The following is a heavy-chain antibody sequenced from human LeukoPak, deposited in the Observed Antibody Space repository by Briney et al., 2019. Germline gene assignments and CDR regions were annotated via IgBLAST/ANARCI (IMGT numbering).Heavy chain of an antibody. D-gene: IGHD6-19*01. CDR2: IYTSGST. J-gene: IGHJ4*02. V-gene: IGHV4-4*07. Sequence: SETLSLTCTVSGGSISSYYWSWIRQPAGKGLEWIGRIYTSGSTNYNPSLKSRVTMSVDTSKNQFSLKLSSVTAADTAVYYCARGGAVAGYYYFDYWGQGTLVTASS. CDR1: GGSISSYY. CDR3: ARGGAVAGYYYFDY.